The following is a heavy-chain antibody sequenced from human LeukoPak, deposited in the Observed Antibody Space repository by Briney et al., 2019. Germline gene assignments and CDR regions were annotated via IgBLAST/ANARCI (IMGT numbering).Heavy chain of an antibody. Sequence: PSETLSLTCAVSGYSITSGYHWGWVRQPPGKGLGWIGSMFHAGNTYYNPSLKSRVTMSTDTSMNHFSLNLISVTAADTAVYYCARTRYCSGETCFSPDLLDTWSRGTLVTVSS. J-gene: IGHJ5*02. CDR2: MFHAGNT. V-gene: IGHV4-38-2*01. D-gene: IGHD2-15*01. CDR3: ARTRYCSGETCFSPDLLDT. CDR1: GYSITSGYH.